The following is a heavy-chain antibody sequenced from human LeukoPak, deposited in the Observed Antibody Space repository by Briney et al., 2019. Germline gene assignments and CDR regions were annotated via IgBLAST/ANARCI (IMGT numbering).Heavy chain of an antibody. D-gene: IGHD2-15*01. Sequence: GGSLRLSCAASGFTFSSYGMNWVRQAPGKGLEWVAFIRYDGSNKYYADSVKGRFTIYRDYSKNTLYLQTNSLSAEDKAVYYCAIDPRGWQDWGQGTLVTVSS. CDR2: IRYDGSNK. J-gene: IGHJ4*02. CDR1: GFTFSSYG. CDR3: AIDPRGWQD. V-gene: IGHV3-30*02.